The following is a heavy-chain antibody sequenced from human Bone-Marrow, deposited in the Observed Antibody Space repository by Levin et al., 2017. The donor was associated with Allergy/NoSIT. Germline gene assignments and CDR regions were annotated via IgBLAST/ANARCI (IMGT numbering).Heavy chain of an antibody. CDR3: ARDFDGSGSYYPIGYYYGMDV. V-gene: IGHV3-21*01. Sequence: PGGSLRLSCAASGFTFSSYSMNWVRQAPGKGLEWVSSISSSSSYIYYADSVKGRFTISRDNAKNSLYLQMNSLRAEDTAVYYCARDFDGSGSYYPIGYYYGMDVWGQGTTVTVSS. CDR2: ISSSSSYI. J-gene: IGHJ6*02. D-gene: IGHD3-10*01. CDR1: GFTFSSYS.